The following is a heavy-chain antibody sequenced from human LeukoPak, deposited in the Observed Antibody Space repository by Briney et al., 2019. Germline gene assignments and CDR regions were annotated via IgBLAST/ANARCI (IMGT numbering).Heavy chain of an antibody. D-gene: IGHD3-3*01. J-gene: IGHJ6*02. CDR2: IYYSGSN. CDR3: ARDPSLKRDFWSGYSKGPYYYYGMDV. V-gene: IGHV4-61*01. Sequence: SETLSLTCTVSGGSVSSGSYYWSWLRQPPGKGLEWIGYIYYSGSNNYNPSLKSRVTRSGNTSKNQFSLKLSSVTAADTSVYYCARDPSLKRDFWSGYSKGPYYYYGMDVWGQGTTVTVSS. CDR1: GGSVSSGSYY.